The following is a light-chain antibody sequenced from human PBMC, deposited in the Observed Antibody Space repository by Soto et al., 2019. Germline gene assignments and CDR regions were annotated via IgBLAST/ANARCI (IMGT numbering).Light chain of an antibody. CDR3: QSHDSSLSGYV. V-gene: IGLV1-40*01. J-gene: IGLJ1*01. CDR2: GNT. CDR1: SSNIGAGYD. Sequence: QSELTQPPSVSGAPGQRVTISCTGSSSNIGAGYDVNWYQQLPGTAPKLLIYGNTNRPSGVPDRFSGSKSGTSASLAITGLQAEDEADYYCQSHDSSLSGYVFGTGTKVTVL.